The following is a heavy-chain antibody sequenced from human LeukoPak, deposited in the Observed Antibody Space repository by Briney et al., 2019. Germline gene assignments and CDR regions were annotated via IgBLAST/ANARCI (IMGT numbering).Heavy chain of an antibody. V-gene: IGHV3-48*01. Sequence: HPGGSLRLSCAASGFTFSSYSMNWVRQAPGKGLEWVSYISSSSSTIYYADSVKGRFTISRDNPRNTLYLQMDSLRVEDTAVYYCARDRTTVRNLIDYWGQGTLVTVSS. CDR2: ISSSSSTI. J-gene: IGHJ4*02. D-gene: IGHD4-17*01. CDR3: ARDRTTVRNLIDY. CDR1: GFTFSSYS.